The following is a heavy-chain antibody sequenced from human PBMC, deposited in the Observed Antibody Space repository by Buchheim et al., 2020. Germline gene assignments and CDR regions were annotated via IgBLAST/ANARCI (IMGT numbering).Heavy chain of an antibody. CDR2: IIGSGSRT. V-gene: IGHV3-23*01. Sequence: EVQLLESGGGLVQPGGSLRLSCAASGFTFNNYAMNWVRQVPGKGLEWVSGIIGSGSRTYYADSVKGRLTISRDNSKGKLYLQMNSLRAEDTAVYYGAKGGYCSSSDCYRAYYYYNMDAWGQGTT. CDR1: GFTFNNYA. D-gene: IGHD2-2*01. CDR3: AKGGYCSSSDCYRAYYYYNMDA. J-gene: IGHJ6*02.